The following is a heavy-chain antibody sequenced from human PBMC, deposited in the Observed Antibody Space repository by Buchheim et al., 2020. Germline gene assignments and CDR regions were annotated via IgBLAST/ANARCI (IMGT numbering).Heavy chain of an antibody. CDR1: GFTFSRYG. CDR3: AKDQDYYGQFQH. Sequence: QVQLVESGGGVVQPGRSLRLSCAASGFTFSRYGMHWVRQAPGKGLEWVAVISYDGRKKYYADSVKGRFTISRDNSKSTLNLQINSLRAEDTAVYYCAKDQDYYGQFQHWGQGTL. CDR2: ISYDGRKK. D-gene: IGHD3-10*01. J-gene: IGHJ1*01. V-gene: IGHV3-30*18.